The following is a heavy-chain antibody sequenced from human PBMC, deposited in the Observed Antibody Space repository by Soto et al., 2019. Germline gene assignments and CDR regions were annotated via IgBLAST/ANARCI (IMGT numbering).Heavy chain of an antibody. CDR2: ISSYNGNT. Sequence: QGQLVQSGAEVKKPGASVKVSCTASGYTFTSYGISWVRQAPGQGLEWMGWISSYNGNTKYAQKLQGRVSMTTDTSTSTAYMELRSLRSDDTAVYYCARDLNPGTGDYWGQATLVTVSS. CDR1: GYTFTSYG. CDR3: ARDLNPGTGDY. V-gene: IGHV1-18*01. J-gene: IGHJ4*02. D-gene: IGHD1-1*01.